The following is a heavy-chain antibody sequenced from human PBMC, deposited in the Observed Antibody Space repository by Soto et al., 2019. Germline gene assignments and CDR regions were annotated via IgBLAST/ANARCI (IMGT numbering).Heavy chain of an antibody. V-gene: IGHV4-31*03. Sequence: ASETLSLTCTVSGGSISSGGYYWSWIRQHPGKGLEWIGYIYYSGSTYYNPSLKSRVTISVDTSKNQFSLKLSSVTAAGTAVYYCARGRITIFGVVTTFDYWGQGTLVTVSS. D-gene: IGHD3-3*01. CDR2: IYYSGST. CDR1: GGSISSGGYY. CDR3: ARGRITIFGVVTTFDY. J-gene: IGHJ4*02.